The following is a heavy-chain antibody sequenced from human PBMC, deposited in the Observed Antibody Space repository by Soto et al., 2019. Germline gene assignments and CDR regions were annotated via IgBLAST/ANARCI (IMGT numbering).Heavy chain of an antibody. D-gene: IGHD2-15*01. CDR3: AKNIGYCSGGSCHYYYYYMDV. J-gene: IGHJ6*03. CDR1: GGSFSGYY. V-gene: IGHV4-34*01. Sequence: PSETLSLTCAVYGGSFSGYYWSWIRQPPGKGLEWIGEINHSGSTNYNPSLKSRVTISVDTSKNQFSLKLSSVTAADTAVYYCAKNIGYCSGGSCHYYYYYMDVWGKGTTVTVSS. CDR2: INHSGST.